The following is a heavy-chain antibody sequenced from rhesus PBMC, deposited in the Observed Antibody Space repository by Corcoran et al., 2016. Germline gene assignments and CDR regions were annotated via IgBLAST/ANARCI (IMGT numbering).Heavy chain of an antibody. J-gene: IGHJ6*01. CDR2: ISIGGGT. D-gene: IGHD5-24*01. V-gene: IGHV3-132*01. CDR1: EFTFSSYD. Sequence: VEQLVESGGGLVQPGASMRLSWAASEFTFSSYDMLGVRQAPGNGLECVSAISIGGGTYYPASVKGRFTISRDNAENSLYLQMNSLRAEDTAVYYCARKLGGTGYGLDSWGQGVVVTVSS. CDR3: ARKLGGTGYGLDS.